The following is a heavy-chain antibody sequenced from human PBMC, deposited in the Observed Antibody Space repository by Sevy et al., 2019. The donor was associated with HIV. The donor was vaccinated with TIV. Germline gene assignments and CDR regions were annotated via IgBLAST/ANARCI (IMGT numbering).Heavy chain of an antibody. Sequence: SETLSLTCAVSGGSISSYYWTWLRQPPGKGLEWIGYVNYRGSTNYNPSLKSRLTMSVDISKNQFSLKLTSVTAADTAVYYCARDSSTGITVHGVVTYGMDVWGQRTTVTVSS. CDR1: GGSISSYY. V-gene: IGHV4-59*01. D-gene: IGHD3-3*01. CDR3: ARDSSTGITVHGVVTYGMDV. J-gene: IGHJ6*02. CDR2: VNYRGST.